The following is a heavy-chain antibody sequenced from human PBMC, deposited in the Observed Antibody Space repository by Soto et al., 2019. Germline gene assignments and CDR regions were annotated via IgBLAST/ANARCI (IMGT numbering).Heavy chain of an antibody. J-gene: IGHJ6*02. CDR1: GYTFTSYG. D-gene: IGHD2-2*02. V-gene: IGHV1-18*04. CDR3: ARDDTSRIVVVPAAIPPPMDV. Sequence: EASVKVSSKASGYTFTSYGISWGRQAPGQGLEWMGWSSAYNGNTNYAQKLQGRVTMTTDTSTSTADMELRSRRSDDTALYYCARDDTSRIVVVPAAIPPPMDVWGQGTKVTVSS. CDR2: SSAYNGNT.